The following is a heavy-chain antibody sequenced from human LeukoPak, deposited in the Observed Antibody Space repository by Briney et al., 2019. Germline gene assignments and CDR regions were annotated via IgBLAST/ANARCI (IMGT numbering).Heavy chain of an antibody. V-gene: IGHV1-8*01. Sequence: GASVKVSRRASGYTFTIYDINWVRQATGQGLEWMGWMNPNSVNTGYAQKFQGRVTMTRNTSISTAYMESSSLRSEDTAVYYCAREDSLYYYYMDVWGKGTTVTVSS. CDR3: AREDSLYYYYMDV. D-gene: IGHD4-11*01. CDR1: GYTFTIYD. J-gene: IGHJ6*03. CDR2: MNPNSVNT.